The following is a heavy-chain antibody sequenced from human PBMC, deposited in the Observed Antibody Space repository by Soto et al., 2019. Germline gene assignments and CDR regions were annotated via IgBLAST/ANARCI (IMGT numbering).Heavy chain of an antibody. J-gene: IGHJ3*02. CDR1: GFTFSNYR. CDR2: ISSSSSSK. V-gene: IGHV3-21*01. Sequence: PGGSLRLSCAASGFTFSNYRMNWVRQAPGKGLEWVSYISSSSSSKFYADSVKDRFTISRDNAKSLLYLQMNSLRAEDTAVYYSATANTPYAFDMWGQGTMVTVSS. CDR3: ATANTPYAFDM.